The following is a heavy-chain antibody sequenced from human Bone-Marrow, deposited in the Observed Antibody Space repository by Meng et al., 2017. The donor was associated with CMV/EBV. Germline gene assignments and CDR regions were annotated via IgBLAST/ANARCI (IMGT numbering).Heavy chain of an antibody. CDR3: ARGSFCSSANCYRAFYS. CDR2: IYHSGST. J-gene: IGHJ4*02. D-gene: IGHD2-2*01. V-gene: IGHV4-4*02. CDR1: GGSISSSNW. Sequence: SETLSLTCAVSGGSISSSNWWSWVRQPPGKGLEWIGEIYHSGSTKYNPSLQSRVTLSVDTSKNQFSLKLNSVTAADTAVYYCARGSFCSSANCYRAFYSWGQGTLVTVSS.